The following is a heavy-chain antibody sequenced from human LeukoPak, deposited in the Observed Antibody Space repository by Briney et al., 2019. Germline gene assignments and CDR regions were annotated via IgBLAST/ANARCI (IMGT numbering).Heavy chain of an antibody. CDR1: GFTFSSYS. D-gene: IGHD3-16*02. CDR3: ATVRGNYVWGSYRPYYFDY. J-gene: IGHJ4*02. CDR2: IKQDGSEK. V-gene: IGHV3-7*03. Sequence: GGSLRLSCAASGFTFSSYSINWVRQAPGKGLEWVANIKQDGSEKYYVDSVKGRFTISRDNAKNSLYLQMNSLRAEDTAVYYCATVRGNYVWGSYRPYYFDYWGQGTLVTVSS.